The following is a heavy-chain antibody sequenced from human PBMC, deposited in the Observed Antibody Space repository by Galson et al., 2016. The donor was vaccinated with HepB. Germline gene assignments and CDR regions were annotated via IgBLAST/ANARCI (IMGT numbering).Heavy chain of an antibody. CDR3: ERLTASRFLEWSHLNYYMDV. J-gene: IGHJ6*03. D-gene: IGHD3-3*01. Sequence: QSGAEVKKPGESLRISCKGSGYAGYGFSSHWIAWVRQMPGKGLEWMGIIHPGDSDTRYNPSFQGQVTISVDKSISTAYLQWRRLKASDTAIYYCERLTASRFLEWSHLNYYMDVWGKGTPVTVSS. V-gene: IGHV5-51*01. CDR2: IHPGDSDT. CDR1: GYAGYGFSSHW.